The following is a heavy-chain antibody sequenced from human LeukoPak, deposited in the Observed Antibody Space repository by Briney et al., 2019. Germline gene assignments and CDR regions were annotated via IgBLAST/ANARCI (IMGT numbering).Heavy chain of an antibody. D-gene: IGHD1/OR15-1a*01. V-gene: IGHV1-2*02. CDR1: GYTFTGYY. Sequence: GASVKVSCKASGYTFTGYYMHWVRQAPGQGLEWMGWINPNSGGTNYAPKFQGRVTMTRDTSISTAYMELSRLRSDDTAVYYCARDPQTTYDFSFDPWGQGTLVTVSS. CDR3: ARDPQTTYDFSFDP. J-gene: IGHJ5*02. CDR2: INPNSGGT.